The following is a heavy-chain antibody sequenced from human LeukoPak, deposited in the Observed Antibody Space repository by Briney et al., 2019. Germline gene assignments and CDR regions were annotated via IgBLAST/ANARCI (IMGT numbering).Heavy chain of an antibody. Sequence: GRSLRLSCAASGFTFDDYAMHWVRQAPGKGLEWVAGISWNSGSIGYADSVKGRFTISRDNAENSLYLQMNSLRAEDTALYYCAKALPQWELPVVWGQGTLVTVSS. CDR3: AKALPQWELPVV. CDR2: ISWNSGSI. J-gene: IGHJ4*02. CDR1: GFTFDDYA. V-gene: IGHV3-9*01. D-gene: IGHD1-26*01.